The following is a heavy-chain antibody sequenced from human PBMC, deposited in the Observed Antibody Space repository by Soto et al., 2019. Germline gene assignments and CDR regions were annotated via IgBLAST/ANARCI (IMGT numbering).Heavy chain of an antibody. J-gene: IGHJ4*02. D-gene: IGHD3-9*01. CDR3: AREGDILTGTPLDY. CDR2: IYYSGST. Sequence: SETLSLTCTVSGGSISSGDYYWSWIRQPPGKGLEWIGYIYYSGSTYYNPSLKSRVTISVDTSKNQFSLKLSSVTAADTAVYYCAREGDILTGTPLDYWGQGTLVTVSS. V-gene: IGHV4-30-4*01. CDR1: GGSISSGDYY.